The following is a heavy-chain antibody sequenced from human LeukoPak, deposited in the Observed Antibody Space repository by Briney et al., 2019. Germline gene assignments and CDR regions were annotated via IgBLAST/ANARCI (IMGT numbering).Heavy chain of an antibody. J-gene: IGHJ5*01. D-gene: IGHD6-19*01. V-gene: IGHV1-8*01. CDR3: ARDPSNTSGWYIWFDF. CDR2: MNPNSGNT. Sequence: ASVKDSCKASGYTFTSYDINWVRQATGQGLDWMGWMNPNSGNTGYAQKFQGRVIMTRNTSISTAYMELSSPRSEDTAVYYCARDPSNTSGWYIWFDFWGQGTLVTVSS. CDR1: GYTFTSYD.